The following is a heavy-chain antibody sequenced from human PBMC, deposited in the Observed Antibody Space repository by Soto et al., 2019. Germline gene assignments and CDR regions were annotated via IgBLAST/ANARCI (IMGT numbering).Heavy chain of an antibody. CDR1: GKSLSGYY. D-gene: IGHD1-26*01. J-gene: IGHJ4*02. CDR3: ARHHVRGRTIAGAAEF. V-gene: IGHV4-34*01. Sequence: QVQLQQWGAGLLKPSETLSLTCAVYGKSLSGYYWSWIRQPPGKALAWIGEINHSGNTNYNPSLKSRVTISVDSSKNQLVLNLSSVTAADTAMYYCARHHVRGRTIAGAAEFWGQGTLVTVSS. CDR2: INHSGNT.